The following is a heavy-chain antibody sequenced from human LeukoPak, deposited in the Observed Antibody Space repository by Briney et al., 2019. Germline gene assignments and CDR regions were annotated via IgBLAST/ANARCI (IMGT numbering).Heavy chain of an antibody. CDR3: ATGRGSYYYYFDY. V-gene: IGHV3-30-3*01. CDR1: GFTSSSYA. CDR2: ISYDGSNK. D-gene: IGHD1-26*01. Sequence: GGSLRLSCAASGFTSSSYAMHWVRQAPGMGLEWVAVISYDGSNKYYADSVKGRFTISRDNSKNTLYLQMNSLRAEDTAVYYSATGRGSYYYYFDYRGQGTLVTVSS. J-gene: IGHJ4*02.